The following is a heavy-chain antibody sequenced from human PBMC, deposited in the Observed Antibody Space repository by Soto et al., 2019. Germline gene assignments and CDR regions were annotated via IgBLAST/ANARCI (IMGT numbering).Heavy chain of an antibody. V-gene: IGHV1-69*01. CDR1: EGTFSSYA. CDR2: IIPIFGTA. J-gene: IGHJ5*02. CDR3: ARPSIENWFDP. Sequence: QVQLVQSGAEVKKPGSSVKVSCKASEGTFSSYAISWVRQTPGQGLEWMGGIIPIFGTANYAQKFQGRVTITADESTSTAYMELSSLSSEDTAVYYCARPSIENWFDPWGQGTLVTVSS.